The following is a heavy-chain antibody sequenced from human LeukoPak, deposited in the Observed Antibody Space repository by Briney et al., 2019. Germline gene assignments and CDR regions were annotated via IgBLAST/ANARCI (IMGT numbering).Heavy chain of an antibody. V-gene: IGHV5-51*01. D-gene: IGHD2-8*01. CDR2: IYPGDSDT. CDR1: GYSFTSYW. J-gene: IGHJ3*02. Sequence: GESLEISCKGSGYSFTSYWIGWVRQMPGKGLEWMGIIYPGDSDTRYSPSFQGQVTISADKSISTAYLQWSSLKASDTAMYYCARRARYCTNGVCENAFDIWGQGTMVTVSS. CDR3: ARRARYCTNGVCENAFDI.